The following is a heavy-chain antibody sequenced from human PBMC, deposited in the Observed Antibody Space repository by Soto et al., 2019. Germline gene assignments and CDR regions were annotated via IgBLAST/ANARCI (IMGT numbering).Heavy chain of an antibody. J-gene: IGHJ6*02. V-gene: IGHV4-39*01. CDR1: GGSISSSSYY. CDR2: IYYSGST. CDR3: ARQGFGVLHGLVDV. D-gene: IGHD3-10*01. Sequence: SETLSLTCTVSGGSISSSSYYWGWIRQPPGKGLEWIGSIYYSGSTYYNPSLKSRVTISVDTSKNQFSLKLRSVTAADTAVYYCARQGFGVLHGLVDVWGQGTTVTVSS.